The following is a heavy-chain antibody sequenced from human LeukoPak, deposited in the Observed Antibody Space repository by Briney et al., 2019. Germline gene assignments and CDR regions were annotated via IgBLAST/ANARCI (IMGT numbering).Heavy chain of an antibody. CDR1: GSTFSSYD. D-gene: IGHD3-9*01. CDR3: AKEKNWYDILAGYYRD. CDR2: IRYDGSNK. V-gene: IGHV3-30*02. Sequence: GGSLRLSCAASGSTFSSYDMNWVRQAPGKGLEWVAFIRYDGSNKYYADSVKGRFTISRDNSKNTLYLQMNSLRAEDTAVYYCAKEKNWYDILAGYYRDWGQGTLVTVSS. J-gene: IGHJ4*02.